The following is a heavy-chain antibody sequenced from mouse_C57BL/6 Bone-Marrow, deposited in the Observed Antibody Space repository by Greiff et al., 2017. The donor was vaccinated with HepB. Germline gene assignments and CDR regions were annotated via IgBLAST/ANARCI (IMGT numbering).Heavy chain of an antibody. CDR1: GYTFTEYT. CDR2: FYPGSGSI. Sequence: QVHVKQSGAELVKPGASVKLSCKASGYTFTEYTIHWVKQRSGQGLEWIGWFYPGSGSIKYNEKFKDKATLTADKSSSTVYMELSRLTSEDSAVYFGARHEDGELGRGFDYWGQGTTLTVSS. V-gene: IGHV1-62-2*01. D-gene: IGHD4-1*01. CDR3: ARHEDGELGRGFDY. J-gene: IGHJ2*01.